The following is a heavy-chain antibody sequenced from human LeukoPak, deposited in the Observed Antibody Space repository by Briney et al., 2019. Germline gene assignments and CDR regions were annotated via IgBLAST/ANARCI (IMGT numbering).Heavy chain of an antibody. J-gene: IGHJ4*02. D-gene: IGHD3-22*01. Sequence: SEILSLTCTVSGGSISITNYYWGWIRQPPGKGLEWIGSIYYSGSTYYNPSLKSRVTISVDTSKNQFSLKLSSVTAADTAVYYCARHGYNDGSSGYYYCDSWGQGTLVIVSS. CDR1: GGSISITNYY. CDR2: IYYSGST. V-gene: IGHV4-39*01. CDR3: ARHGYNDGSSGYYYCDS.